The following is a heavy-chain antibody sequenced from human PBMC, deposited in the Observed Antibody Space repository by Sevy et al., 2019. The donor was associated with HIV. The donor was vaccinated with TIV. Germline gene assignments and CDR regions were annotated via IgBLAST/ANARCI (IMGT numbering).Heavy chain of an antibody. V-gene: IGHV3-30*04. CDR1: GFTFNTHA. CDR2: ISYDGIIK. J-gene: IGHJ1*01. CDR3: ARGRFYDSSGYSFN. Sequence: GGSLRLSCAASGFTFNTHAMHWVRQAPGKGLEWVALISYDGIIKYYVDSVEGRLTISRDNSRNTLYLQMNSLRAEDTAVYYCARGRFYDSSGYSFNWGQGTLVTVSS. D-gene: IGHD3-22*01.